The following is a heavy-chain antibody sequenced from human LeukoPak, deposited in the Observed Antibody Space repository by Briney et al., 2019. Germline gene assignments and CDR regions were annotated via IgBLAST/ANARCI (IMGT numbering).Heavy chain of an antibody. CDR1: GFTFSSYG. D-gene: IGHD4-17*01. Sequence: PGGSLRLSCAASGFTFSSYGMHWVRQAPGKGLEWVAFIRYDGSNKYYADSVKGRFTISRDNSKNTLYLQMNSLRAEDTAVYYCAKDPRDYGDYPGYWGQGTLVTVSS. CDR3: AKDPRDYGDYPGY. V-gene: IGHV3-30*02. CDR2: IRYDGSNK. J-gene: IGHJ4*02.